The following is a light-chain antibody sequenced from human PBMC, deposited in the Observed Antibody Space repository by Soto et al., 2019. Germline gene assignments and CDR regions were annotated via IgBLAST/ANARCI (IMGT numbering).Light chain of an antibody. J-gene: IGLJ1*01. CDR1: SSDVGGYNY. Sequence: QSALTQPRSVSGSPGQSVTISCTGTSSDVGGYNYVSWYQQHPGKAPKLMIYDVSKRPSGVPDRFSGSKSGNTASLTISGLQAEDEADYYCYSYARTYLYVFSTGPKVTVL. CDR3: YSYARTYLYV. CDR2: DVS. V-gene: IGLV2-11*01.